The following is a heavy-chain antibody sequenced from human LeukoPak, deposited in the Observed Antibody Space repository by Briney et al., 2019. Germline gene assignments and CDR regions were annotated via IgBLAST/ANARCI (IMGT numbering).Heavy chain of an antibody. V-gene: IGHV3-66*02. D-gene: IGHD1-26*01. J-gene: IGHJ6*03. Sequence: GGSLRLSCTASGFTSRDYAMSWFRQAPGKGLEWVSVIYSGGSTYYADSVKGRFTISRDNSKNTLYLRMNSLRAEDTAVYYCARYPRVGATNYYYYMDVWGKGTTVTVSS. CDR2: IYSGGST. CDR1: GFTSRDYA. CDR3: ARYPRVGATNYYYYMDV.